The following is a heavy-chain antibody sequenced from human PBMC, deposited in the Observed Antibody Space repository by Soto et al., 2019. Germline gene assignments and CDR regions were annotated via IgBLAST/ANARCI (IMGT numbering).Heavy chain of an antibody. CDR2: IDPSDSYT. V-gene: IGHV5-10-1*01. J-gene: IGHJ6*02. CDR3: ARYSYSSSFRGLWNGMDV. CDR1: GYSFTSYW. D-gene: IGHD6-6*01. Sequence: PGESLKISCKGSGYSFTSYWISWVRQMPGKGLEWMGRIDPSDSYTNYSPSFQGHVTISADKSISTAYLQWSSLKASDTAMYYCARYSYSSSFRGLWNGMDVWGQGTTVTVSS.